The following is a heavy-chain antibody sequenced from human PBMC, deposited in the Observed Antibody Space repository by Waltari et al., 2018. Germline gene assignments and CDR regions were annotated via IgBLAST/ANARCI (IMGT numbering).Heavy chain of an antibody. D-gene: IGHD5-12*01. V-gene: IGHV4-39*01. CDR1: GGSLSSSSSF. CDR3: AREVPRNGYIGLIYYYMDV. J-gene: IGHJ6*03. CDR2: IYYSGST. Sequence: QLQLQESGPGLVKPSETLSLPCTVSGGSLSSSSSFWAWIRQPPGKGLEWIGSIYYSGSTYYNLSLKSRVTISVDRSTNQVSLKLTSVTAADTAVYFCAREVPRNGYIGLIYYYMDVWGKGTTVTVSS.